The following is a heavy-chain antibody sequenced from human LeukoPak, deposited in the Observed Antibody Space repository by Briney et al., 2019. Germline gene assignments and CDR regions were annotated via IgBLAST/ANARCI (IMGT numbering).Heavy chain of an antibody. CDR3: ASLTNSSGYIPWYFDL. Sequence: SSETLSLTCTVSGGSLTYYYWTWIRQPPGRRPEWIGFIYYSGSTNYNPSLESRVAFSVDTSKNQVSLQLNSVTAADTAIYYCASLTNSSGYIPWYFDLWGRGTLVTVSS. V-gene: IGHV4-59*01. CDR1: GGSLTYYY. J-gene: IGHJ2*01. CDR2: IYYSGST. D-gene: IGHD3-22*01.